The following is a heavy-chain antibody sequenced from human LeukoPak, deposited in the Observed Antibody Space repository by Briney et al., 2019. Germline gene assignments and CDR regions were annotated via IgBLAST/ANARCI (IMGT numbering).Heavy chain of an antibody. Sequence: IPSETLSLTCAVYGGSFSGYYWSWIRQPPGKGLEWIGEINHSGSTNYNPSLKSRVTISVDTSKNQSSLKLSSMTAADTAVYYCARGALLWFGDRMEYYFDYWGQGTLLTVSS. CDR3: ARGALLWFGDRMEYYFDY. CDR2: INHSGST. CDR1: GGSFSGYY. D-gene: IGHD3-10*01. V-gene: IGHV4-34*01. J-gene: IGHJ4*02.